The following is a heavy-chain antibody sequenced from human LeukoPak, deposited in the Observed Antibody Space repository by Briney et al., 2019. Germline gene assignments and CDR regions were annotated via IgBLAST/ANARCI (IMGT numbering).Heavy chain of an antibody. V-gene: IGHV4-39*07. D-gene: IGHD2-2*01. CDR3: ARVIANDLVVPAAIAFDI. Sequence: RPSETLSLTCTVSGGSISSSSYYWGWIRQPPGKGLEWIGSIYYSGSTYYNPSLKSRVTMSVDTSKNQFSLKLSSVTAADTAVYYCARVIANDLVVPAAIAFDIWGQGTMVTVSS. CDR2: IYYSGST. J-gene: IGHJ3*02. CDR1: GGSISSSSYY.